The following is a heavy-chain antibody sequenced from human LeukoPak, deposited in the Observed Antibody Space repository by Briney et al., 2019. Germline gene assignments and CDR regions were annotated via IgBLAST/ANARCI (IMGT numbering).Heavy chain of an antibody. CDR2: IYSSGST. J-gene: IGHJ3*02. Sequence: PSETLSLTCTVSGVSISRSYWSWIRQPAGKGLEWIGRIYSSGSTNYNPSLKSRVTMSVDTSRNQFSLKLNSVTAADTAVYYCARLPGGDSSSMVAFDIWGQGTMVTVSS. V-gene: IGHV4-4*07. CDR1: GVSISRSY. D-gene: IGHD2-21*02. CDR3: ARLPGGDSSSMVAFDI.